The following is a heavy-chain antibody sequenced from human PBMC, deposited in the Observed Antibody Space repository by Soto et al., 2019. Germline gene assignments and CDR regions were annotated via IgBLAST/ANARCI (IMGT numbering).Heavy chain of an antibody. CDR3: VRDLYGSGTSLRGWFDP. CDR2: ISSTGIYK. Sequence: QEQLVESGGGWVKPGGSLRLSCAASGFTFSDYYIAWIRQAPGKGLEWISYISSTGIYKRYADSVKGRFTIARDNANNSLVLQMNSMRADETAVYYCVRDLYGSGTSLRGWFDPGGQGTLVTVSS. J-gene: IGHJ5*02. D-gene: IGHD3-10*01. CDR1: GFTFSDYY. V-gene: IGHV3-11*06.